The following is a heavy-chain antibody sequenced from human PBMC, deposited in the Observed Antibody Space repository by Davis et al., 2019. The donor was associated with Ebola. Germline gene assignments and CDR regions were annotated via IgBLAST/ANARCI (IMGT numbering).Heavy chain of an antibody. D-gene: IGHD3-10*01. J-gene: IGHJ4*02. Sequence: AASVKVSCKASGYTFTTYYMHWVRQAPGQGLEWMGVLNPSGGGTTYAQKFQGRVTMTRDTSTSTVYMELSSLRSEDTAVYFCARDPGNYYYGSGSLDYWGQGTLVTVSS. CDR3: ARDPGNYYYGSGSLDY. CDR2: LNPSGGGT. V-gene: IGHV1-46*01. CDR1: GYTFTTYY.